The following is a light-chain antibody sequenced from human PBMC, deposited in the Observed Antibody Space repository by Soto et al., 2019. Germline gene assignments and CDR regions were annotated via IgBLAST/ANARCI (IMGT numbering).Light chain of an antibody. CDR3: QQYGSSPSLG. V-gene: IGKV3-20*01. CDR1: QSVSSSY. Sequence: EIVLTQSPGTLSLSPGERATLSCRASQSVSSSYLAWYQQKPGQAPRLLIYGASSRATGIPDRFSGSGSGTDFTLTISRLEPEDFAVYYCQQYGSSPSLGFGGGTQVEIK. CDR2: GAS. J-gene: IGKJ4*01.